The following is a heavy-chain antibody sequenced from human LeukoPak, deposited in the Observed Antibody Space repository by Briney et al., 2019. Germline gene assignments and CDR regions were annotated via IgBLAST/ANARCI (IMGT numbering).Heavy chain of an antibody. D-gene: IGHD6-13*01. J-gene: IGHJ4*02. V-gene: IGHV3-21*04. CDR3: AKDIASSSWSGFDY. Sequence: GGSLRLSCAASGFTFSDHYMDWVRQAPGKGLEWVSSISSSSASISYADSVKGRFTISRDNAKNSLYLQMNSLRAEDMALYYCAKDIASSSWSGFDYWGQGTLVTVSS. CDR1: GFTFSDHY. CDR2: ISSSSASI.